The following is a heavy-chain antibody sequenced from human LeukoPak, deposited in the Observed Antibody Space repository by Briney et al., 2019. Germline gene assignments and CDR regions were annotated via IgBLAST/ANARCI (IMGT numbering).Heavy chain of an antibody. V-gene: IGHV1-69*04. Sequence: SVKVPCKASGGTFSSYAISWVRQAPGQGLEWMGRIIPILGIANYAQKFQGRVTITADKSTSTAYMELSSLRSEDTAVYYCASNSYSGSYYPGAFDIWGQGTMVTVSS. CDR2: IIPILGIA. J-gene: IGHJ3*02. D-gene: IGHD1-26*01. CDR3: ASNSYSGSYYPGAFDI. CDR1: GGTFSSYA.